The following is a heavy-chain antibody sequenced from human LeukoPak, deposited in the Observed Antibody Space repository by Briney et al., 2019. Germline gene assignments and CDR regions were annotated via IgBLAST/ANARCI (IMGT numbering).Heavy chain of an antibody. CDR3: AKDVSFRRGHNFDASDV. V-gene: IGHV3-43*01. D-gene: IGHD5-24*01. Sequence: GGSLRLSCAASGFKFADAPMHWVRQPPGKGLEWIALITWDATDSYYADSVKGRFTISRDDSRNTLYLQMNSLRSEDTALYFCAKDVSFRRGHNFDASDVWGLGTMVIVSS. J-gene: IGHJ3*01. CDR2: ITWDATDS. CDR1: GFKFADAP.